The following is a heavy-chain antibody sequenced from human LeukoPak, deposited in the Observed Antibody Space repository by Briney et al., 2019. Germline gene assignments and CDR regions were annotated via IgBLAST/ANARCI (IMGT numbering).Heavy chain of an antibody. V-gene: IGHV3-23*01. Sequence: PGGSLRLSCAASGFTFSSYAMSWVRQAPGKGLERVSTIICSGTTTYYADSVKGRFTISRDNSKNTLYLQMNSLRAEDTAVYYCTKRPVVVITTPYFDYWGQGTLVTVSS. CDR3: TKRPVVVITTPYFDY. CDR1: GFTFSSYA. D-gene: IGHD3-22*01. CDR2: IICSGTTT. J-gene: IGHJ4*02.